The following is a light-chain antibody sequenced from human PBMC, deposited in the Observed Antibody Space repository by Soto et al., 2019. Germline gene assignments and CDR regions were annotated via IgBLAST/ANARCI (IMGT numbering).Light chain of an antibody. J-gene: IGKJ1*01. CDR3: QQYGRSPTT. CDR2: GAS. Sequence: EVVLTQSPDTVSLSPGERATLSCMASQNFGSSYLAWYQQKRGQAPRFLIYGASSRATGIPDRFSGSGSGTDFTLTISRLEPEDFAVYYCQQYGRSPTTFGQGTKVDIK. CDR1: QNFGSSY. V-gene: IGKV3-20*01.